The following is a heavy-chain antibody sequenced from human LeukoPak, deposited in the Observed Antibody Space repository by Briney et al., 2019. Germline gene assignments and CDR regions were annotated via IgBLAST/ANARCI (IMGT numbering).Heavy chain of an antibody. Sequence: SETLSLTCTVAGGSISSYYWSWIRQPAGKGLEWIGRIYTSGSTNYNPSLKSRVTMSVDTSKNQFSLKLSSVTAADTAVYYCARVLVVAATPTEVNNWFDPWGQGTLVTVSS. CDR2: IYTSGST. J-gene: IGHJ5*02. CDR3: ARVLVVAATPTEVNNWFDP. D-gene: IGHD2-15*01. CDR1: GGSISSYY. V-gene: IGHV4-4*07.